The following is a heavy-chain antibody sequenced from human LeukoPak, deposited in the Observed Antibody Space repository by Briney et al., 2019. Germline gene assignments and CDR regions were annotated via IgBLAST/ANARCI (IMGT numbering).Heavy chain of an antibody. J-gene: IGHJ4*02. Sequence: GASVKVSCKVSGYTLTELSMLWVGQAPGKGREGMGGFYAENGETIYAQKFQGRVTMTEDTSTDTAYMELSSLRSEDTAVYYCATIQKEWSGYSGYDPVFGYWGQGTLVTVSS. CDR2: FYAENGET. CDR3: ATIQKEWSGYSGYDPVFGY. CDR1: GYTLTELS. V-gene: IGHV1-24*01. D-gene: IGHD5-12*01.